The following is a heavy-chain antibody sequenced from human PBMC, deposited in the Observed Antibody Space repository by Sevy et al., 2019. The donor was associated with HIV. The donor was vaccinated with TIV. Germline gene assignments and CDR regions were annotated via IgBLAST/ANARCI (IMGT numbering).Heavy chain of an antibody. CDR2: ISGTGDHT. Sequence: EGSLRLSCAASGFTFSSFAMGWVRQAPGKGLDWISVISGTGDHTYYADSVKGRFTISRDNSKNTLFLQMNSLRAEDTAISYCAKKMGGGSGMAFLVDYWGQGTLVTVSS. CDR1: GFTFSSFA. CDR3: AKKMGGGSGMAFLVDY. D-gene: IGHD5-18*01. J-gene: IGHJ4*02. V-gene: IGHV3-23*01.